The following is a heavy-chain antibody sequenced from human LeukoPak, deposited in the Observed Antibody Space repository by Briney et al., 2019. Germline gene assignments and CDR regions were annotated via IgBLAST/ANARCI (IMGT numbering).Heavy chain of an antibody. D-gene: IGHD3-9*01. CDR2: INSDNGNT. CDR3: ARAPYDFLTGFSLNWFDP. Sequence: GASVKVSCKASGYTFTTYAIHWVRQAPGQRLEWMGWINSDNGNTKYSQKFQGRVTITRDTSAYTAYVELRSLSSADTAIYFCARAPYDFLTGFSLNWFDPWGQGTLVTVSS. J-gene: IGHJ5*02. CDR1: GYTFTTYA. V-gene: IGHV1-3*04.